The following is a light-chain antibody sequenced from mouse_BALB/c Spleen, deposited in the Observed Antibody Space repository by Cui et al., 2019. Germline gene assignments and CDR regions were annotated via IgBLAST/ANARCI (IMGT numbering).Light chain of an antibody. V-gene: IGKV4-80*01. CDR1: SYINY. CDR2: DTS. J-gene: IGKJ1*01. CDR3: HQWSNYPWT. Sequence: QIVLTQSPAIMSASLGEEITLTCSASSYINYMHWYQQKSGTSPKLLIYDTSNLASGVPSRFSGSGSGTFYSLTISTVEAEDAADYYCHQWSNYPWTFGGGTRLEIK.